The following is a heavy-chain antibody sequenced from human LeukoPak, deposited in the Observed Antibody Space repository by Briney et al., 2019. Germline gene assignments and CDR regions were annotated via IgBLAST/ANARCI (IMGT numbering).Heavy chain of an antibody. CDR1: GYTFTSYG. CDR3: ARITGYCSGGSCYYYYYGMYV. J-gene: IGHJ6*02. CDR2: IIPILGIA. Sequence: SVKVSCKASGYTFTSYGISWVRQAPGQGLEWMGRIIPILGIANYAQKFQGRVTITADKSTSTAYMELSSLRSEDTAVYYCARITGYCSGGSCYYYYYGMYVWGQGTTVTVSS. D-gene: IGHD2-15*01. V-gene: IGHV1-69*04.